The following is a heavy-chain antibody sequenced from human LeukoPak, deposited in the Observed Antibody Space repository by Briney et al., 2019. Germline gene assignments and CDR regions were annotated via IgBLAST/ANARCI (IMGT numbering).Heavy chain of an antibody. CDR1: GGSISSYY. Sequence: SETLSLTCTVSGGSISSYYWSWIRQPAGKGLEWIGRIYTSGSTNYNPSLKSRVTMSVDTSKNQFSLKLSSVTAADTAVYYCARDIVLMDTNWFDPWGQGTLATVSS. D-gene: IGHD2-8*01. J-gene: IGHJ5*02. CDR3: ARDIVLMDTNWFDP. V-gene: IGHV4-4*07. CDR2: IYTSGST.